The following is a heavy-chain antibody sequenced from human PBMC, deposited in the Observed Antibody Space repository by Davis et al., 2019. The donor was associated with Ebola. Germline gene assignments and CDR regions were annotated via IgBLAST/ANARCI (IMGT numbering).Heavy chain of an antibody. CDR1: XYTFTSYD. Sequence: SVQVSXKXXXYTFTSYDINWXRQATGQGLEWMGLMNPNSGNTGYAQKFQGRVTITRNTSISTAYMELSSLRSEDTAVYYCARAGLGSNWFDPWGQGTLVTVSS. J-gene: IGHJ5*02. V-gene: IGHV1-8*03. CDR3: ARAGLGSNWFDP. CDR2: MNPNSGNT.